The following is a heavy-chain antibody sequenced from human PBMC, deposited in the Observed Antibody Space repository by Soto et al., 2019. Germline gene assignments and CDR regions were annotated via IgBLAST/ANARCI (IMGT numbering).Heavy chain of an antibody. CDR3: GIFWVPLIILFGGSHKQKDDGMGV. CDR2: IYPGDSDT. J-gene: IGHJ6*04. D-gene: IGHD3-10*02. Sequence: GESLKISCKGSGYSFTSYWIGWVRQMLGKGLEWMGIIYPGDSDTRYSPSFQGQVTISADKSISTAYLQWSSLKASDTAMYYWGIFWVPLIILFGGSHKQKDDGMGVGGKGPRVPVSS. V-gene: IGHV5-51*01. CDR1: GYSFTSYW.